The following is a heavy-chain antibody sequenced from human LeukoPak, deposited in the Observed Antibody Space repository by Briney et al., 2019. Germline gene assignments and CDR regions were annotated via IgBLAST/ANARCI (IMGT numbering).Heavy chain of an antibody. CDR1: GGSVSSHY. J-gene: IGHJ4*02. V-gene: IGHV4-4*07. CDR2: IYISGST. CDR3: ARIYCSGGSCYYFDY. Sequence: ASETLSLTCTVSGGSVSSHYWSWIRQPAGKGLEWIGRIYISGSTNYNPSLKSRVTMSVDTSKNQFSLKLSSVTAADTAVYYCARIYCSGGSCYYFDYWGQGTLVTVSS. D-gene: IGHD2-15*01.